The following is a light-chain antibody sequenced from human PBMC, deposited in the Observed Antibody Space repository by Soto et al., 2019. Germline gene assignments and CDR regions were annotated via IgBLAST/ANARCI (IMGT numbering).Light chain of an antibody. CDR3: LQHNSYPLT. CDR1: QGIRRD. Sequence: DIQMTQSPSSLSAPLGGRVTITCRASQGIRRDLGWYQQKPGKAPTRLIYAVSSLHSGVPSRFSGSGSGTDITLTISSLQPEDSATYYCLQHNSYPLTFGGGTKVEIK. J-gene: IGKJ4*01. CDR2: AVS. V-gene: IGKV1-17*01.